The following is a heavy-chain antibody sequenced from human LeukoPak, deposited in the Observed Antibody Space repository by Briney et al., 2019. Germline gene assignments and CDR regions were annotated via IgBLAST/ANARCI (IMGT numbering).Heavy chain of an antibody. D-gene: IGHD6-13*01. CDR2: ISGSGGST. V-gene: IGHV3-23*01. J-gene: IGHJ4*02. CDR1: GFTFSSYA. CDR3: AKVTSRSSSTDY. Sequence: GGSLRLSCAASGFTFSSYAMSWVRQAPGRGLEWVSAISGSGGSTYYADSVKGRFTISRDNSKNTLYLQMNSLRAEDTAVYYCAKVTSRSSSTDYWGQGTLVTVSS.